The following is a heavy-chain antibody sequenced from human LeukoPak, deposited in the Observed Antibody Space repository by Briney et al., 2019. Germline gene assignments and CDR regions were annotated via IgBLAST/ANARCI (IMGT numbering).Heavy chain of an antibody. CDR3: TTESDTAMVVDY. CDR1: GFTFSNAW. J-gene: IGHJ4*02. D-gene: IGHD5-18*01. V-gene: IGHV3-15*01. Sequence: PGRSLRLSCAASGFTFSNAWMSWVRQAPGKGLEWVGRIKSKTDGGTTDYAAPVKGRFIISRDDSKNMLYLQMNSLKTEDTAVYYCTTESDTAMVVDYWGQGTLVTVSS. CDR2: IKSKTDGGTT.